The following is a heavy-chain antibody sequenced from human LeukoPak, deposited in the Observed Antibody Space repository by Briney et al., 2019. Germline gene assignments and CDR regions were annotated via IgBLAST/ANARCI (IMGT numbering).Heavy chain of an antibody. V-gene: IGHV1-18*01. CDR1: GRTFSSYA. Sequence: ASVKVSCKASGRTFSSYAISWVRQAPGQGLEWMGWISAYNGNTKYEQKLQGRVTMTTDTSTSTAYMEMRSLRSDDTAVYYCARLPEGGWLQVLYYFDYWGQGTLVTVSS. CDR3: ARLPEGGWLQVLYYFDY. CDR2: ISAYNGNT. J-gene: IGHJ4*02. D-gene: IGHD1-14*01.